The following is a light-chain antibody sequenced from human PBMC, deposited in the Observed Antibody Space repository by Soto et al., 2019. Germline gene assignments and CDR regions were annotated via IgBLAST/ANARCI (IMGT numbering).Light chain of an antibody. CDR1: SSDVGSYNL. J-gene: IGLJ3*02. Sequence: QLVLTQPASVSGSPGQSITISCTGTSSDVGSYNLVSWYQQHPGKAPKLMIYEGSKRPSGVSNRFSGSKSGNTASLTISGLQAEDEADYYCCSYAGSSVWVFGGGTKLTVL. CDR2: EGS. CDR3: CSYAGSSVWV. V-gene: IGLV2-23*01.